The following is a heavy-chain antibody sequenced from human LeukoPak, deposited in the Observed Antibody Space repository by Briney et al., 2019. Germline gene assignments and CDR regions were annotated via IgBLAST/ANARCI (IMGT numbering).Heavy chain of an antibody. J-gene: IGHJ4*02. D-gene: IGHD6-13*01. CDR1: GGSIRSYY. CDR3: ARAHGSSWYMDY. V-gene: IGHV4-59*01. CDR2: IYYSGST. Sequence: KPSETLSLTCSVSGGSIRSYYWSWIRQPPGKGLEWIGYIYYSGSTNYNPSLKSRVTISVDTSENQLSLKLSSVTAADTAVYYCARAHGSSWYMDYWGQGTLVTVSS.